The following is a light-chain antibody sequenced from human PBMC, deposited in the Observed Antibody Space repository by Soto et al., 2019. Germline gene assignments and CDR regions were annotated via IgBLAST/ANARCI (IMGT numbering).Light chain of an antibody. CDR1: QSISSW. V-gene: IGKV1-5*01. Sequence: DIQMTQSPSTLSASVGDRVTITCRASQSISSWLAWYHQKPGKAPKLLIYDASSLESGVPSRFSGSGSGTEFTLTISSLQPDDFATYYCQQYNSYPMYTFGQGTKLEIK. J-gene: IGKJ2*01. CDR2: DAS. CDR3: QQYNSYPMYT.